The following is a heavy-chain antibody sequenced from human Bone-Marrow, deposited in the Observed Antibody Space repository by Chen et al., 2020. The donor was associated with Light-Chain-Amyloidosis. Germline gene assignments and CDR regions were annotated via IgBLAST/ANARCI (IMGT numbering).Heavy chain of an antibody. CDR3: AKTPRTDYDIVANWFDP. CDR2: ISAYNGNT. J-gene: IGHJ5*02. CDR1: GYTFTSYG. Sequence: QVQLVQSGAAVKKPGASVKVSCKASGYTFTSYGICWVRQAPGQGLEWLGWISAYNGNTNYAQKLQGRVTMTTDTSTSKAYMELRSMRSDDTAVYYSAKTPRTDYDIVANWFDPWGQGTLVTVSS. V-gene: IGHV1-18*01. D-gene: IGHD3-9*01.